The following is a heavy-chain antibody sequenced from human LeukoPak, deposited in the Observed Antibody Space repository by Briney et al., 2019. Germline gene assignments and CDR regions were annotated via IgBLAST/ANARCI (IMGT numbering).Heavy chain of an antibody. Sequence: SETLSLTCSVSGDSISSSESHWGWIRQTPGKGLEWIESMSYSGSTYYNPSLKSRVTISVDTSKNQFSLKLSSVTAADTAVYYCARHRGVLYGSGTVFPRGAFDIWGQGTMVTVSS. J-gene: IGHJ3*02. CDR2: MSYSGST. D-gene: IGHD3-10*01. CDR1: GDSISSSESH. CDR3: ARHRGVLYGSGTVFPRGAFDI. V-gene: IGHV4-39*01.